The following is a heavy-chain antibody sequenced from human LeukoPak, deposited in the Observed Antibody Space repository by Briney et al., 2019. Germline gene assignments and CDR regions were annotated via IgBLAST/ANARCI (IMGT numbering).Heavy chain of an antibody. CDR2: IYHSGST. CDR1: GYSISSGYY. V-gene: IGHV4-38-2*02. Sequence: SETLSLTCTVSGYSISSGYYWGWIRPPPGKGLEWIGSIYHSGSTYYNPSLKSRVTISVDTSKNQFSLKLSSVTAADTAVYYCARGGGYSYGYYYYYYMDVWGKGTTVTISS. J-gene: IGHJ6*03. D-gene: IGHD5-18*01. CDR3: ARGGGYSYGYYYYYYMDV.